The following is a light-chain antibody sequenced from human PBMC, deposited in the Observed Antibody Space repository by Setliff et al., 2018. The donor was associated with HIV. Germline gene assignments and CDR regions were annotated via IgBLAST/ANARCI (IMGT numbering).Light chain of an antibody. CDR1: ALPKQY. J-gene: IGLJ1*01. CDR3: QSADSIGILYV. CDR2: KDS. Sequence: ELTQPPSVSVSPGQTARITCSGDALPKQYAYWYQQKPGQAPVLVIYKDSERPSGIPERFSGSCSGTTVTLTISGVQAEDEADYYCQSADSIGILYVFGTGTKVTVL. V-gene: IGLV3-25*03.